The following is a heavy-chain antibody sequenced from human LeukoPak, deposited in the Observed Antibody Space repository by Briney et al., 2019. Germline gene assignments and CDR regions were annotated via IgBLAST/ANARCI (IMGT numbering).Heavy chain of an antibody. CDR1: GGSISSGGYY. D-gene: IGHD6-6*01. Sequence: PSETLSLTCTVSGGSISSGGYYWSWIRQHPGKGLEWIGYIYYSGSTYYNPSLKSRVTISVDTSKNQFSLKLSSVTAADTAVYYCARAARPSCYFDLWGRGTLVTVSS. V-gene: IGHV4-31*03. CDR2: IYYSGST. CDR3: ARAARPSCYFDL. J-gene: IGHJ2*01.